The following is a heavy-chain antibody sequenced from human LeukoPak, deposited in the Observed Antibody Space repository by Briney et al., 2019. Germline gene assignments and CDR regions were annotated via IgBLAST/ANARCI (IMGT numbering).Heavy chain of an antibody. V-gene: IGHV3-23*01. CDR1: GFTFSSYA. CDR2: ISGSGGST. Sequence: GGSLRLSCAASGFTFSSYAMSWVRQAPGKGLEWASAISGSGGSTYYADSVKGRFTISRDNSKNTLYLQMNSLRAEDTAVYYCAKSPIAAGLYDWFDPWGQGTLVTVSS. CDR3: AKSPIAAGLYDWFDP. J-gene: IGHJ5*02. D-gene: IGHD6-13*01.